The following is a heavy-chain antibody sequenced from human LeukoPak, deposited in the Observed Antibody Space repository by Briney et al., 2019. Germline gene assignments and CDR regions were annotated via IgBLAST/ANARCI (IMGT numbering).Heavy chain of an antibody. D-gene: IGHD5-18*01. J-gene: IGHJ4*02. V-gene: IGHV3-30*02. Sequence: GSLGLSCAASGFTFSSYGMHWVRQAPGKGLEWVAFIRYDGSNKYYADSVKGRFTISRDNSKNTLYLQMNSLRAEDTAVYYCAKERDTAMVTIDYWGQGTLVTVSS. CDR2: IRYDGSNK. CDR1: GFTFSSYG. CDR3: AKERDTAMVTIDY.